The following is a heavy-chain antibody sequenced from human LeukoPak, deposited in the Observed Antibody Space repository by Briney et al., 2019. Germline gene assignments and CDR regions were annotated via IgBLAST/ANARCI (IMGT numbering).Heavy chain of an antibody. CDR3: AKRANCSSTSCPRPFDY. D-gene: IGHD2-2*01. CDR2: ISGSGGST. J-gene: IGHJ4*02. Sequence: GGSLRLSCAASGFTFSSYAMSWVRQAPGKGLGWVSAISGSGGSTYYADSVKGRFTISRDNSKNTLYLQMNSLRAEDTAVYYCAKRANCSSTSCPRPFDYWGQGTLVTVSS. V-gene: IGHV3-23*01. CDR1: GFTFSSYA.